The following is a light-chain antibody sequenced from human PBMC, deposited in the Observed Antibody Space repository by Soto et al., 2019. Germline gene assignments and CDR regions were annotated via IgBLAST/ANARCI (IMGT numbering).Light chain of an antibody. CDR1: SXNIGGNT. V-gene: IGLV1-44*01. Sequence: QSVLTQPPSVSETPGQTVTISCSGSSXNIGGNTVNWYQQLPGTAPKLLIYSDYHRPSGVPDRFSGSKSGTSASLAISGLQSEDEAAYYCAAWDDSLKGVIFGERTQLTVL. J-gene: IGLJ2*01. CDR2: SDY. CDR3: AAWDDSLKGVI.